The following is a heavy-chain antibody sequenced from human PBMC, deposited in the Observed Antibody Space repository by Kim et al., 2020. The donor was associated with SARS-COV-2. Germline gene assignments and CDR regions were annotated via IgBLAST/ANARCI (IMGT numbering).Heavy chain of an antibody. V-gene: IGHV1-46*01. D-gene: IGHD2-2*01. CDR2: INPSGGST. J-gene: IGHJ6*02. Sequence: ASVKVSCKASGYTFTSYYMHWVRQAPGQGLEWMGIINPSGGSTSYAQKFQGRVTMTRDTSTSTVDMELSSLRSEDTAVYYCARDGVVVPAAMGMDVWGQGTTVNVSS. CDR3: ARDGVVVPAAMGMDV. CDR1: GYTFTSYY.